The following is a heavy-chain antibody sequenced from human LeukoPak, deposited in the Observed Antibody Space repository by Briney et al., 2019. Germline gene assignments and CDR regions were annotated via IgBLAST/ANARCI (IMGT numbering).Heavy chain of an antibody. CDR2: ISNDGGGT. CDR1: GFIFNNYG. J-gene: IGHJ4*02. V-gene: IGHV3-23*01. CDR3: AKGSSGYFFDL. D-gene: IGHD3-22*01. Sequence: GGSLRLSCAASGFIFNNYGLVWVRQAPGKGLEWVSAISNDGGGTTYADFVKGRFSVSRDNSKNTLFLQMNSLRAEDTALYYGAKGSSGYFFDLWGQGTLVTVSS.